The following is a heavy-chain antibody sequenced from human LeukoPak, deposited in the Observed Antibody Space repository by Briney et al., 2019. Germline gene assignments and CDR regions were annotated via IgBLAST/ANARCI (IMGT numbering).Heavy chain of an antibody. Sequence: PGGSLRLSCAASGFTFSDYYMSWIRQAPGKGLEWVSYISSSGSTIYYAVSVKGRFTISRDNAKNSLYLQMNSLRAEDTAVYYCAMGSAWELQRPHPSYWGQGTLVTVSS. D-gene: IGHD1-26*01. V-gene: IGHV3-11*01. CDR3: AMGSAWELQRPHPSY. J-gene: IGHJ4*02. CDR2: ISSSGSTI. CDR1: GFTFSDYY.